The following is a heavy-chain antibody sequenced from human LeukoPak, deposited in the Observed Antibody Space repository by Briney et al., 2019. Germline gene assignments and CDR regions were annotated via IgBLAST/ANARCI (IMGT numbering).Heavy chain of an antibody. J-gene: IGHJ6*02. D-gene: IGHD6-19*01. CDR1: GFAVSSNY. Sequence: GGSLRLSCAASGFAVSSNYMSWVRQAPGKGLEWVSAISGSGGSTYYADSVKGRFTISRDNSKNTLYLQMNSLRAEDTAVYYCAKAGDHGIAVVYYYYGMDVWGQGTTVTVSS. V-gene: IGHV3-23*01. CDR2: ISGSGGST. CDR3: AKAGDHGIAVVYYYYGMDV.